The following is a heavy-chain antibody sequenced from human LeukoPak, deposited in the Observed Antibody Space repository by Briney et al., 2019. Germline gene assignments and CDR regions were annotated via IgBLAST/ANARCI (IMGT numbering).Heavy chain of an antibody. D-gene: IGHD4-17*01. CDR3: AREAYGDYGSVGY. V-gene: IGHV3-53*01. CDR1: GFTVSSNY. J-gene: IGHJ4*02. CDR2: IYSGGST. Sequence: GSLRLSCAASGFTVSSNYMSWVRPAPGKGLEWVSVIYSGGSTYYADSVKGRFTISRDNSKNTLYLQMNSLRAEDTAVYYCAREAYGDYGSVGYWGQGTLVTVSS.